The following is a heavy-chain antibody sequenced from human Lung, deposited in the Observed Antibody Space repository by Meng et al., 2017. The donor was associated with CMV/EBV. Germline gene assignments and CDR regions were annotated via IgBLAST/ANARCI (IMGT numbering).Heavy chain of an antibody. CDR3: ATDCTFGSCSHTGYYSYYYGMGV. CDR2: IKQDGSEE. V-gene: IGHV3-7*01. Sequence: GGSLRPXXAALGSTSSGYWMTWVRQAPGKGLEWVANIKQDGSEEYYVDSVKGRFTISRDNAKNTLFLQMNSLRAEDTAVYYCATDCTFGSCSHTGYYSYYYGMGVWGQGXAVTVSS. J-gene: IGHJ6*02. CDR1: GSTSSGYW. D-gene: IGHD2-15*01.